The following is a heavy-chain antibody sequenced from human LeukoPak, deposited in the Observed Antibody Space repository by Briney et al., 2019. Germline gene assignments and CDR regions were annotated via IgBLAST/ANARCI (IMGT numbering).Heavy chain of an antibody. CDR2: IYYSGST. Sequence: SETLSLTCTVSGGSISRFYWSWIRQPPGKALEWIGYIYYSGSTNYNPSLKSRVTMSVDTSKNQFSLKLSSVTAADTAVYYCARNSRDGDNWEYHYLDYWGQGTLVTVSS. V-gene: IGHV4-59*08. CDR3: ARNSRDGDNWEYHYLDY. CDR1: GGSISRFY. J-gene: IGHJ4*02. D-gene: IGHD5-24*01.